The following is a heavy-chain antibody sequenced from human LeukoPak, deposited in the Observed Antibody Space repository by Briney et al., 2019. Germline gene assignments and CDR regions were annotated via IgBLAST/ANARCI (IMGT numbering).Heavy chain of an antibody. CDR1: GFTFSSYA. CDR3: ATVSGYYMVGMDV. D-gene: IGHD3-3*01. Sequence: GGSLRLSCVTSGFTFSSYAMSWVRQAPGKGLEWVSAISGSGGSTYYADSVKGRFTISRDNSKNTLYLQMNSLRAEDTAVYYCATVSGYYMVGMDVWGQGTTVTVSS. V-gene: IGHV3-23*01. CDR2: ISGSGGST. J-gene: IGHJ6*02.